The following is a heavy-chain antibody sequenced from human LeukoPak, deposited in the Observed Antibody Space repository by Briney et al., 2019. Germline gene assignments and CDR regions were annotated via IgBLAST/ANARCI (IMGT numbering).Heavy chain of an antibody. J-gene: IGHJ4*02. CDR2: ICCSGST. Sequence: SETLSLTCTVSGGSLRPYYWTWIRQPPRKGLEWIGYICCSGSTTDNPSLKGRVTMSLDTSKNQFSLRLNSVTEADTAVYYCARSGTVTGYLYWGQGVLVTVSS. CDR3: ARSGTVTGYLY. D-gene: IGHD3-9*01. CDR1: GGSLRPYY. V-gene: IGHV4-59*01.